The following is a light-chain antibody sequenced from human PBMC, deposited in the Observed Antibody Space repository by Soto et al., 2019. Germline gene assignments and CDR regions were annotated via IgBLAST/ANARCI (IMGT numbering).Light chain of an antibody. V-gene: IGLV2-18*02. J-gene: IGLJ2*01. Sequence: QSALTQPPSVSGSPGQSVTIACTGTSSDIGTYNRVSWYQQPPGTAPKLLIYEVRNRLSGVPDRFSGSKSGNTASLTISGLRAEDEGDYYCTSYTSSDTVVFGGGTKVTVL. CDR3: TSYTSSDTVV. CDR2: EVR. CDR1: SSDIGTYNR.